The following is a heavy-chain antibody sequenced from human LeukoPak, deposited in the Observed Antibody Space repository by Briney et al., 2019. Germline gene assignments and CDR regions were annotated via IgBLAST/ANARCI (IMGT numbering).Heavy chain of an antibody. V-gene: IGHV3-21*01. CDR3: ARDRGTMVRGDEGFDY. D-gene: IGHD3-10*01. CDR2: ISSSSSYI. J-gene: IGHJ4*02. CDR1: GFTFSSYS. Sequence: TGGSLRLSCAASGFTFSSYSMNWVRQAPGKGLEWVSSISSSSSYIYYADSVKGRFTISRDNAKNSLYLQMNSLRAEDTAVYYCARDRGTMVRGDEGFDYWGQGTLVTVSS.